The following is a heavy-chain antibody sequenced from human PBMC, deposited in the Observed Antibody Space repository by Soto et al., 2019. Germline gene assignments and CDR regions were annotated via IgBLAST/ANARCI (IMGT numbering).Heavy chain of an antibody. V-gene: IGHV3-48*03. J-gene: IGHJ4*02. CDR2: ISSSGSTI. D-gene: IGHD1-26*01. Sequence: EVQLVESGGGLVQPGGSLRLSCAASGFTFSSYEMNWVRQAPGKGLEWVSYISSSGSTIYYADSVKGRFTISRDNAKNSLYLQMNSLRAEDTAVDYCARDLRGSYAYGKDWGQGTLVTVSS. CDR1: GFTFSSYE. CDR3: ARDLRGSYAYGKD.